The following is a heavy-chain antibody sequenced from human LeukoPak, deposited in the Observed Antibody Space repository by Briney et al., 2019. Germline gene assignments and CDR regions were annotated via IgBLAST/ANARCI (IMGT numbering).Heavy chain of an antibody. V-gene: IGHV1-2*02. CDR3: ARDMSGPPPDNWFDP. CDR2: INPNSGGT. J-gene: IGHJ5*02. CDR1: GYTFTGYY. Sequence: ASVKVSCKASGYTFTGYYMHWVRQAPGQGLEWMGWINPNSGGTNYAQKFQGKVTMTRDTSISTAYMELSRLRSDDTAVYYCARDMSGPPPDNWFDPWGQGTLVTVSS. D-gene: IGHD3-3*01.